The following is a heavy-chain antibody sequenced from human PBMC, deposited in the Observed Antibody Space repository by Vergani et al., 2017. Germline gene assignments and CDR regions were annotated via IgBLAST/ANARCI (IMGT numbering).Heavy chain of an antibody. CDR2: IYTSGCT. D-gene: IGHD6-19*01. J-gene: IGHJ5*02. CDR1: GGSISSCSYY. V-gene: IGHV4-61*02. Sequence: QVQLQESGPGLVKPSQTLSLTCTVSGGSISSCSYYWSWIRQPAGKGLEWIGRIYTSGCTNYNPSLKSRVTMSVDTSKNQFSLKLSSVTAADTAVYYCARGRYSRGWYWFDPWGQGTLVTVSS. CDR3: ARGRYSRGWYWFDP.